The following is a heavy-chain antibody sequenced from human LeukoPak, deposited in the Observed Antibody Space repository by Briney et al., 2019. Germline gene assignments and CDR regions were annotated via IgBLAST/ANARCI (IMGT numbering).Heavy chain of an antibody. CDR2: ISPFNGQT. CDR3: ARTWDSHPRGRFDD. V-gene: IGHV1-18*01. D-gene: IGHD1-26*01. CDR1: GYHFVNYA. J-gene: IGHJ4*02. Sequence: ASVKVSCKASGYHFVNYAITWVRQAPGQGLEWMGWISPFNGQTNYAQNVQGRVTMTIDTSTSTAYMELRSLRSDDTAVYYCARTWDSHPRGRFDDWGQGTRVTVSS.